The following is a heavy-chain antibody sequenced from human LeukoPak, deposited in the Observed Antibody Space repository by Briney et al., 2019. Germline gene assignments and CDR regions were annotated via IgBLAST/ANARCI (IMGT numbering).Heavy chain of an antibody. Sequence: PGRSLRLSCAASGFTFSNYAMNWVRQAPGKGLEWDSAISGSGGSTYYADSVKGRFTISGDNSKKTLYLQMNSLRAEDTAVYYCAKDLRFYYYDSSGYYTHFDYWGQGILVTVSS. D-gene: IGHD3-22*01. CDR2: ISGSGGST. V-gene: IGHV3-23*01. CDR1: GFTFSNYA. CDR3: AKDLRFYYYDSSGYYTHFDY. J-gene: IGHJ4*02.